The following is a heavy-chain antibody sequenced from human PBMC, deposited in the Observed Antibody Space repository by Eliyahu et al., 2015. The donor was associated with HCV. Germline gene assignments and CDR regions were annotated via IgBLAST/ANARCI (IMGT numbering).Heavy chain of an antibody. Sequence: EVQLIQSGAEVMRPGAAVKISCKVSGYTFTDYYIHWVQQAPGKGLQWMGLVDPEDGETKYAANFQGRLTITADTSSDTAYMELSSLRSEDTAVYYCATEAGAGNYYDSSPYFAYWGQGTLVSVSS. V-gene: IGHV1-69-2*01. J-gene: IGHJ4*02. CDR1: GYTFTDYY. CDR2: VDPEDGET. CDR3: ATEAGAGNYYDSSPYFAY. D-gene: IGHD3-22*01.